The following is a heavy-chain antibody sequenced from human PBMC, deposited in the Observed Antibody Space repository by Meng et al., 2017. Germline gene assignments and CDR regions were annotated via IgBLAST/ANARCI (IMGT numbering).Heavy chain of an antibody. CDR2: INTNTGNP. CDR1: GYTFTSYA. V-gene: IGHV7-4-1*02. Sequence: QLLQFVAECNRPGPAVKVSCKASGYTFTSYAMNWVRQAPGQGLEWMGWINTNTGNPTYAQGFTGRFVFSLDTSVSTAYLQISSLKAEDTAVYYCAREGRVDFDYWGQGTLVTVSS. D-gene: IGHD1-26*01. J-gene: IGHJ4*02. CDR3: AREGRVDFDY.